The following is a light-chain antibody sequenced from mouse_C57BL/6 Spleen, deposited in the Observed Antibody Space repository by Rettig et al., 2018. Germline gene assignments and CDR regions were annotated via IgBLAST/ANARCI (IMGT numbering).Light chain of an antibody. CDR1: SSVNY. Sequence: ENVLTQSPAIMSASPGEKVTVTCSASSSVNYMHWYQQKSSTSPKLWIYDTSKLASGVPGRFSGSGSGNSYSLTISSMEAEDVATYYCFQGSGYPLTFGAGTKLELK. J-gene: IGKJ5*01. CDR3: FQGSGYPLT. V-gene: IGKV4-63*01. CDR2: DTS.